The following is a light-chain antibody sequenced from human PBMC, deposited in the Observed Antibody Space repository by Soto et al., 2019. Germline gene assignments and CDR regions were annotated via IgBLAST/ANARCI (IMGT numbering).Light chain of an antibody. CDR1: SSDVGGYNY. J-gene: IGLJ3*02. CDR3: SSHGGSGV. CDR2: EVV. Sequence: QSALTQPPSASGSPGQSVAISCTGTSSDVGGYNYVSWYQQHPGKAPKLIIYEVVKRPSGVPDRFSGSKSGNTASLTVSGLQPEDEADYYCSSHGGSGVFGGGTKLTVL. V-gene: IGLV2-8*01.